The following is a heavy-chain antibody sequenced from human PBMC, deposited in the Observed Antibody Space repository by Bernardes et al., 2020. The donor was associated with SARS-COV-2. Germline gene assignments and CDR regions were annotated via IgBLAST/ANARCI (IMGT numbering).Heavy chain of an antibody. J-gene: IGHJ6*02. D-gene: IGHD3-9*01. Sequence: SETLSLTCTVSGGSISSYYWSWIRQPAGKGLEWIGRIYTSASTNYTPSLKSRVTMSVDTSKNQFSLKLSSVTAADTAVYYCARDRVPPYYDILPSRYYYYGMDVWGQGTTVTVSS. CDR2: IYTSAST. CDR1: GGSISSYY. CDR3: ARDRVPPYYDILPSRYYYYGMDV. V-gene: IGHV4-4*07.